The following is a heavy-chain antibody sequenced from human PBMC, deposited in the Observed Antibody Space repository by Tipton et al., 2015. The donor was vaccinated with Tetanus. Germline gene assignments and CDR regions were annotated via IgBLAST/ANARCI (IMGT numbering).Heavy chain of an antibody. CDR1: GYPFSNYY. D-gene: IGHD3-10*01. CDR2: INPNGDT. Sequence: QMQLVQSGAEVKKPGASVKVSCKASGYPFSNYYMHWVRQATGQGLEWMGWINPNGDTKYAQRFQGRVPMTRDMSISTGYMELTRLSSDDTAVYYCARLIYGSGSYYYDYWGQGTLVTVSS. V-gene: IGHV1-2*02. J-gene: IGHJ4*02. CDR3: ARLIYGSGSYYYDY.